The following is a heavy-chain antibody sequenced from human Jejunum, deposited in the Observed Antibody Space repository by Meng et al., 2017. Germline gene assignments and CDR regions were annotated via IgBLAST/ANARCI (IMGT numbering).Heavy chain of an antibody. CDR2: TYFRSKWFY. CDR3: ARAPRLLGATSGTFDY. D-gene: IGHD1-26*01. V-gene: IGHV6-1*01. CDR1: GDSIPSDNAA. J-gene: IGHJ4*02. Sequence: SQTPSLTCAISGDSIPSDNAAWNWIRQSPSRGLEWLGRTYFRSKWFYDYAVSLKSGITINSDTTKNQFSLQLYSVTPEDTAVYFCARAPRLLGATSGTFDYWSQGKMVTVSS.